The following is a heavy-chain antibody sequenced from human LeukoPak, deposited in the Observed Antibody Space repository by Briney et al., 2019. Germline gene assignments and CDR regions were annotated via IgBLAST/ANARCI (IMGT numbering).Heavy chain of an antibody. CDR3: AREFSGTSIAARVFDS. Sequence: SETLSLTCTVSGGSITSCYWTYIRQPAGKGLEWIGRMHTSGSTNYNPSLKSRVTMSVDTSKNQFSLNLSSVTAADTAMYYCAREFSGTSIAARVFDSWGQGTLVTVSS. CDR1: GGSITSCY. J-gene: IGHJ4*02. D-gene: IGHD6-6*01. V-gene: IGHV4-4*07. CDR2: MHTSGST.